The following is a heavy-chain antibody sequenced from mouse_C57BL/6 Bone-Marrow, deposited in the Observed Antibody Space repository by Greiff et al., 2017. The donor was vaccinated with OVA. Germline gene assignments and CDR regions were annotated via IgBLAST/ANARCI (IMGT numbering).Heavy chain of an antibody. V-gene: IGHV5-4*01. CDR3: ARDPYYYGSSWCAY. CDR2: ISDGGSYT. CDR1: GFTFSSYA. J-gene: IGHJ3*01. D-gene: IGHD1-1*01. Sequence: EVKLMESGGGLVKPGGSLKLSCAASGFTFSSYAMSWVRPTPEKRLEWVATISDGGSYTYYPDNVKGRFTISRDNAKNNLYLQMSHLKSEDTAMYYCARDPYYYGSSWCAYWGQGTLVTVSA.